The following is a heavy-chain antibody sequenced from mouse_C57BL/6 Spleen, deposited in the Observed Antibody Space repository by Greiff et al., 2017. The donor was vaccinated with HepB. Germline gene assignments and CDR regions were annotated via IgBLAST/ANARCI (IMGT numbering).Heavy chain of an antibody. J-gene: IGHJ4*01. CDR2: IYPGDGDT. CDR1: GYAFSSSW. D-gene: IGHD1-1*01. Sequence: VQLVESGPELVKPGASVKISCKASGYAFSSSWMNWVKQRPGKGLEWIGRIYPGDGDTNYNGKFKGKATLTADKSSSTAYMQLSSLTSEDSAVYFCARRSYYYGSPYYAMDYWGQGTSVTVSS. V-gene: IGHV1-82*01. CDR3: ARRSYYYGSPYYAMDY.